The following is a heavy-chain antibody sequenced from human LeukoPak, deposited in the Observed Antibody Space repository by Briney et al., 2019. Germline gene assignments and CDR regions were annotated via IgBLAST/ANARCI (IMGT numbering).Heavy chain of an antibody. CDR2: IYSGGTT. CDR3: ARSMRVSWIQMWFDI. CDR1: GLTVSSNY. D-gene: IGHD5-18*01. J-gene: IGHJ3*02. V-gene: IGHV3-53*01. Sequence: GGSPRLSCAASGLTVSSNYMSWVRQAPGKGLEWVSVIYSGGTTYYADSVKGRFTISRDNSKNTLYLQMDSLRAEDTAVYYCARSMRVSWIQMWFDIWGQGTMVTVSS.